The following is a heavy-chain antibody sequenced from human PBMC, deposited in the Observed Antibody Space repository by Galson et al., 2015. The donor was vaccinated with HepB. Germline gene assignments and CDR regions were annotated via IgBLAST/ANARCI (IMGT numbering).Heavy chain of an antibody. J-gene: IGHJ4*02. CDR1: GTSLNDYY. CDR2: ITPGGKT. Sequence: ETLSLTCAVFGTSLNDYYWNWVRQPPGKGLEWIGEITPGGKTDYNPSLKSRVTMSVDTSKNQFSLKLSSVTAADTAVYYCASLPFFSYWGQGTLVTVSS. D-gene: IGHD3-3*01. V-gene: IGHV4-34*01. CDR3: ASLPFFSY.